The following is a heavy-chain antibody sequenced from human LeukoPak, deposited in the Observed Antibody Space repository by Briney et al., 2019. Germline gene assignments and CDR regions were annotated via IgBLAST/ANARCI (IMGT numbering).Heavy chain of an antibody. CDR1: GFTFDDYA. D-gene: IGHD4-17*01. CDR2: ISWNSGSI. V-gene: IGHV3-9*01. CDR3: AKGPHYGDYAYYFDY. J-gene: IGHJ4*02. Sequence: GGSLRLSCAASGFTFDDYAMHWVRQAPGKGLEWVSGISWNSGSIGYADSVKGRFTISRDNAKNSLYLQMNSLRAEDTALYYCAKGPHYGDYAYYFDYWGQGTLVTVSS.